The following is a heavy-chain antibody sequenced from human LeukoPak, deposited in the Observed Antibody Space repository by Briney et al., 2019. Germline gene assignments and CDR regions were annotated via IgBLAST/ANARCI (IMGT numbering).Heavy chain of an antibody. D-gene: IGHD3-22*01. V-gene: IGHV4-61*01. J-gene: IGHJ3*02. CDR3: AREIRLDYYDSSGYYYRDAFDI. Sequence: SETLSLTCTVSGGSVSSKTYYWGWIRQTPGKGLEWIGNVYYSGSTNYNPSLKSRVTISVDTSKNQFSLKLSSVTAADTAVYYCAREIRLDYYDSSGYYYRDAFDIWGQGTMVTVSS. CDR1: GGSVSSKTYY. CDR2: VYYSGST.